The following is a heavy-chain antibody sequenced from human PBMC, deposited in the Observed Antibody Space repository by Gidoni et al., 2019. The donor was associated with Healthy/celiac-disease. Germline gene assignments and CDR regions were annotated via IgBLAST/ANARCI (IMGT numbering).Heavy chain of an antibody. V-gene: IGHV1-3*01. D-gene: IGHD3-3*01. CDR2: INAGNGNT. J-gene: IGHJ5*02. CDR1: GYTFTSYA. Sequence: QVQLVQSGAEVKKPGASVKVSCKASGYTFTSYAMHWVRPAPGQRLEWMGWINAGNGNTKYSQKFQGRVTITRDTSASTAYMELSSLRSEDTAVYYCARSGGITIFGVVKGWFDPWGQGTLVTVSS. CDR3: ARSGGITIFGVVKGWFDP.